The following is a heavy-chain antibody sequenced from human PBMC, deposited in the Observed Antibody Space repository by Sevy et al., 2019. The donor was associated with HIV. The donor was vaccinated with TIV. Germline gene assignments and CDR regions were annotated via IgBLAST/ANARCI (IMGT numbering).Heavy chain of an antibody. CDR3: ARVWLNSGVF. J-gene: IGHJ4*02. Sequence: GGSLRLSCAAPGLTVSTSYMTWVRQAPGKGLESVSVIYSGGTTYYADSVKGRFTISRDNSKNTLYLQMNSLRAEDTAVYYCARVWLNSGVFWGQGTLVTVSS. D-gene: IGHD1-26*01. CDR2: IYSGGTT. CDR1: GLTVSTSY. V-gene: IGHV3-53*01.